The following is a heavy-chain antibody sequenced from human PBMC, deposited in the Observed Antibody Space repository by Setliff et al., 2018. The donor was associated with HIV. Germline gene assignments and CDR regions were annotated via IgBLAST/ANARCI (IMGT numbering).Heavy chain of an antibody. Sequence: ETLSLTCAVSGASIKTRFWSWVRQAPGKGLEWVSGISDTSGTYYVDSVRGRSTISRDDAKNSLYLQMNSLRAEDTAVYYCARDTMVKVYWGQGTLVTVSS. CDR2: ISDTSGT. CDR3: ARDTMVKVY. D-gene: IGHD3-10*01. CDR1: GASIKTRF. V-gene: IGHV3-21*01. J-gene: IGHJ4*02.